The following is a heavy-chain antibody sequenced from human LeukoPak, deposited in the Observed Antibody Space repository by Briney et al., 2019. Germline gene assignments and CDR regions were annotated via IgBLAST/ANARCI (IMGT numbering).Heavy chain of an antibody. D-gene: IGHD6-13*01. V-gene: IGHV1-2*02. CDR1: GYSFIDYY. CDR2: INSNSADT. J-gene: IGHJ1*01. Sequence: ASVKVSCKTSGYSFIDYYIHWVRQAPGQGLEWMGWINSNSADTNYAQNFQGRVTMTRDTSVSTAYMELSRLRSDDTALYYCARIGISARGTNFHHWGQGTLVTVSS. CDR3: ARIGISARGTNFHH.